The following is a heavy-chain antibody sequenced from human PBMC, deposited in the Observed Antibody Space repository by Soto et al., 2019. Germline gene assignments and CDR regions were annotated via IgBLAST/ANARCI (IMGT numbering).Heavy chain of an antibody. CDR2: INPSGGST. Sequence: QVQLVQSGAEVKKPGASVKVSCKASGYTFTSYYMHWVRQAPGQGLEWMGIINPSGGSTSYAQKFQRRVTMTRDTSTSTVYMELSSLRSEDTAVYYCAKTRYSSGCLDYWGQGTLVTVSS. J-gene: IGHJ4*02. CDR3: AKTRYSSGCLDY. D-gene: IGHD6-19*01. CDR1: GYTFTSYY. V-gene: IGHV1-46*01.